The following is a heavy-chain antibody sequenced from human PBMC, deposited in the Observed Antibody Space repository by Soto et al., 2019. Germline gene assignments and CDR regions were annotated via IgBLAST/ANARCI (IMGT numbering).Heavy chain of an antibody. CDR1: GGYIRDHY. CDR2: IYYSGST. V-gene: IGHV4-59*08. CDR3: ARRRDDYTFFDY. Sequence: PSETMSVTSTVSGGYIRDHYWRCIRQPPGKGLEWIGYIYYSGSTNYNPSLKSRVTISVDTSKNQFSLKLSSVTAADTAVYSCARRRDDYTFFDYWVQGTLVTVSS. J-gene: IGHJ4*02. D-gene: IGHD4-4*01.